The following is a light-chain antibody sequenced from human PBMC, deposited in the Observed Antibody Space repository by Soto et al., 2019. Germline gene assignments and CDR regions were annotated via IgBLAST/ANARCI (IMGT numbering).Light chain of an antibody. J-gene: IGLJ2*01. V-gene: IGLV2-11*01. CDR3: CSYGGRDNLI. CDR2: DVT. Sequence: QSALTQPRSVSGSPGQSVTISCTGASSDVGGSNYVSWYQQQPGKAPKLIIFDVTERPSGVPHRFSGSKSGNAASLTISGLQGEDEADYYCCSYGGRDNLIFGGGTKLTVL. CDR1: SSDVGGSNY.